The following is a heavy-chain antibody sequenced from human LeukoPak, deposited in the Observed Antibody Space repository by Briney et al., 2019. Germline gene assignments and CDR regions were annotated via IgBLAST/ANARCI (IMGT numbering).Heavy chain of an antibody. V-gene: IGHV1-18*03. Sequence: ASVKVSCKASGYTFTSYGISWVRQAPGQGLEWMGWISAYNGNTNYAQKLQGRVTMTTDTSTSTAYMELSSLRSEDMAVYYCARGVLGYCSGGSCYQMDYYYYYMDVWGKGTTVTVSS. CDR1: GYTFTSYG. CDR2: ISAYNGNT. CDR3: ARGVLGYCSGGSCYQMDYYYYYMDV. J-gene: IGHJ6*03. D-gene: IGHD2-15*01.